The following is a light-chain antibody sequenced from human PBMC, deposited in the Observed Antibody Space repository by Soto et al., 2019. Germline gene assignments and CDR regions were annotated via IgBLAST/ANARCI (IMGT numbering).Light chain of an antibody. V-gene: IGLV2-14*01. J-gene: IGLJ1*01. CDR1: NSDIGTYNY. CDR3: SSYTSTSTLYV. Sequence: QSALTQPASVSGSPGQSITISCTGSNSDIGTYNYVSWYQQHPGKAPELVISEVSNRPSGISDRFSGSKSGNAASLTISGLQAEDEATYYCSSYTSTSTLYVFGPGTKVTVL. CDR2: EVS.